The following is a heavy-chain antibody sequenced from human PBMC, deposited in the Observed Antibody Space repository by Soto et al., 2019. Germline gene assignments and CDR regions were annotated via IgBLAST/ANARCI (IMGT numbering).Heavy chain of an antibody. D-gene: IGHD5-12*01. V-gene: IGHV1-46*01. CDR1: GYTFTGYY. J-gene: IGHJ6*02. CDR2: INPSGGST. Sequence: ASVKVSCKASGYTFTGYYMHWVRQAPGQGLEWMGIINPSGGSTSYAQKFQGRVTMTRDTSTSTVYMELSSLRSEDTAVYYCARAWGYSGYGGDYYYYGMDVWGQGTTVTVSS. CDR3: ARAWGYSGYGGDYYYYGMDV.